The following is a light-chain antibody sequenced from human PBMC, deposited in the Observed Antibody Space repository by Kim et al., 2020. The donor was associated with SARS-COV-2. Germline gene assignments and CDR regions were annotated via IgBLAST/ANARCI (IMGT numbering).Light chain of an antibody. V-gene: IGLV3-21*04. CDR1: NIGTKS. CDR2: YDN. CDR3: QVWDTSRDHPV. J-gene: IGLJ3*02. Sequence: APGKTASIAFGGENIGTKSVHWYQQKPGQAPLLVIYYDNYRPSGISERFSGSSSRNTATLTITRVEAGDEADYFCQVWDTSRDHPVFGGGTKVTVL.